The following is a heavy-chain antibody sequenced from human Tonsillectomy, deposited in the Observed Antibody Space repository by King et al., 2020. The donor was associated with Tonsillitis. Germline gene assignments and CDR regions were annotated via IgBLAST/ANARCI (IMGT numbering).Heavy chain of an antibody. CDR3: ARHWEGVMDV. CDR2: IYPGDSAT. V-gene: IGHV5-51*01. J-gene: IGHJ6*02. D-gene: IGHD1-26*01. Sequence: VQLVESGAEVKKPGESLKISCKGSGYRFTSYWIGWVRQIPGKGLEWMGIIYPGDSATRYSTSFQGQVTISADKSISTAYLQWSSLKASDTSMYYCARHWEGVMDVWGQGTPVNVSS. CDR1: GYRFTSYW.